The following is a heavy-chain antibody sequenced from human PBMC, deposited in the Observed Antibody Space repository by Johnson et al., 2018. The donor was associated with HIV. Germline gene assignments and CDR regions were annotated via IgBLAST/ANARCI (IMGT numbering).Heavy chain of an antibody. CDR2: ISYDGINK. D-gene: IGHD4-23*01. CDR3: ASSGYGGNSGAFHI. J-gene: IGHJ3*02. Sequence: VQLVESGGGVVQPGRSLRLSCVASRFTFSSYALHWVRQVPGKGLEWVAFISYDGINKHYADSVKGRFTISRDNSKNTLYLQMNSLRGDDTAVYYCASSGYGGNSGAFHIWGQGTMVTVSS. V-gene: IGHV3-30-3*01. CDR1: RFTFSSYA.